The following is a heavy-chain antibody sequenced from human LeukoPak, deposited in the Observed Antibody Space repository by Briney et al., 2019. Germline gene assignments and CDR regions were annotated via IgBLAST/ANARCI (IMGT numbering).Heavy chain of an antibody. CDR2: INPSGGST. J-gene: IGHJ4*02. CDR3: ARDFDYFGSGSYEDY. D-gene: IGHD3-10*01. V-gene: IGHV1-46*01. CDR1: GYTFTTYY. Sequence: ASVKVSCKASGYTFTTYYMHWVRQAPGQGLEWMGTINPSGGSTTYAQKFQGRVTMTRDASTSTFYMELNSLRSEDSAVYYCARDFDYFGSGSYEDYWGQGTLVTVSS.